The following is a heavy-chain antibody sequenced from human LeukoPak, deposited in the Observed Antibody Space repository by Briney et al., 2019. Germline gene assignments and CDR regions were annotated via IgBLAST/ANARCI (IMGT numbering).Heavy chain of an antibody. D-gene: IGHD2-21*02. V-gene: IGHV4-59*08. J-gene: IGHJ4*02. Sequence: SETLSLTCTVSGGSISYDYWTWIRQSPGKRLEWIGYIHYSGATNYSPSLKSRVTISVDTSKNQFSLKLSSVTAADTALYYCATLRGASTAVFDSWGQGTLVTVSS. CDR3: ATLRGASTAVFDS. CDR1: GGSISYDY. CDR2: IHYSGAT.